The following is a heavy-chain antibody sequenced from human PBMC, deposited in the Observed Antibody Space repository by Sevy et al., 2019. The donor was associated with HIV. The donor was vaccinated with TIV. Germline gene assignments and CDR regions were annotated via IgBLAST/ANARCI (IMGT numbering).Heavy chain of an antibody. J-gene: IGHJ3*02. CDR1: GGSINSDH. CDR2: VYYTGGT. V-gene: IGHV4-59*08. Sequence: SETLSLTCTVSGGSINSDHWNWIRQPPGKGLEWIGYVYYTGGTNYNPSLKNRVTISVDRTKNQFSLKLTSVTAANPXXXXXXRRNDFDIWGQGTMVTVSS. CDR3: XRRNDFDI.